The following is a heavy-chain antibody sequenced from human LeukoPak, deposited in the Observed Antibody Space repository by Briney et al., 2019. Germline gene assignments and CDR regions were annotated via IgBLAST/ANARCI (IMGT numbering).Heavy chain of an antibody. D-gene: IGHD3-3*01. Sequence: GGSLRLSCAASGFTFSTYSINWVRQAPGKGLEWVSSISSSSTYIYYADSVKGRFTISRDNVKNSLYLQMNSLRAEDTAVYYCARVPYDFWSGYFDYWGQGTLVTVSS. CDR3: ARVPYDFWSGYFDY. J-gene: IGHJ4*02. CDR2: ISSSSTYI. CDR1: GFTFSTYS. V-gene: IGHV3-21*01.